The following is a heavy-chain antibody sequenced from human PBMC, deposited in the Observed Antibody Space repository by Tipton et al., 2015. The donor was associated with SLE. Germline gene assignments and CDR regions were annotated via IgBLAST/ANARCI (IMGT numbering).Heavy chain of an antibody. CDR1: GFTFSSYG. Sequence: SLRLSCAASGFTFSSYGMHWVRQAPGKGLEWVSYISSSGSTIYYADSVKGRFTISRDNAKNTLYLQMNSLRAEDTAVYYCAKSEIPAGYWGQGTLVTVSS. J-gene: IGHJ4*02. CDR3: AKSEIPAGY. V-gene: IGHV3-48*04. CDR2: ISSSGSTI. D-gene: IGHD2-15*01.